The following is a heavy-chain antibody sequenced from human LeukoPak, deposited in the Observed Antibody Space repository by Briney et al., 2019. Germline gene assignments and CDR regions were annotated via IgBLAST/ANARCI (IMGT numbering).Heavy chain of an antibody. Sequence: GGSLRLSCAASGLTFSSYWMHWVRQAPGKGLVWVSRINSDGSSTSYADSVKGRFTISRDNAKNTLYLQMNSLRAEDTAVYYCSRAAHYGSGSYYTRNWFDPWGQGTLVTVSS. V-gene: IGHV3-74*01. J-gene: IGHJ5*02. CDR3: SRAAHYGSGSYYTRNWFDP. D-gene: IGHD3-10*01. CDR1: GLTFSSYW. CDR2: INSDGSST.